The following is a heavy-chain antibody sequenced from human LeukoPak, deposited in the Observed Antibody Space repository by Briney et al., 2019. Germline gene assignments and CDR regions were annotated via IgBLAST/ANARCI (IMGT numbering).Heavy chain of an antibody. CDR2: ISNTDGGT. J-gene: IGHJ4*02. D-gene: IGHD1-26*01. Sequence: GGSLRLSCAASGFTFSSYAMSWVRQAPRKGLEWVSRISNTDGGTRYADSVKGRFTISRDNSKNTLYLQMNSLRAEDMAIYYCAKATGGTNTPFDYWGQGTLVIVSS. CDR3: AKATGGTNTPFDY. V-gene: IGHV3-23*01. CDR1: GFTFSSYA.